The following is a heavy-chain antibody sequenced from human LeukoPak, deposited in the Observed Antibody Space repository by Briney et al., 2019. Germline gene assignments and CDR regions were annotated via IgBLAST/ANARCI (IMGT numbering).Heavy chain of an antibody. CDR3: ARHLPQAAAGVDY. Sequence: PSETLSLTCTVSGGSISSSSYYWGWIRQPPGKGLEWIGSIYYSGSAYYNPSLKSRVTISVDTSKNQFSLKLSSVTAADTAVYSCARHLPQAAAGVDYWGQGTLVTVSS. J-gene: IGHJ4*02. CDR2: IYYSGSA. D-gene: IGHD6-25*01. CDR1: GGSISSSSYY. V-gene: IGHV4-39*01.